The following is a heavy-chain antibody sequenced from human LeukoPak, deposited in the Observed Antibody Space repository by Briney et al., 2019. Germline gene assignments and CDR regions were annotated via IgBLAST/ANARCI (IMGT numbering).Heavy chain of an antibody. CDR1: GGSFSGYY. J-gene: IGHJ5*02. Sequence: PSETLSLTCAVYGGSFSGYYWSWIRQPPGKGLEWIGEINHSGSTNYNPSLKSRVTISVDTSKNQFSLKLSSVTGAGTAVYYCARHRIILLGYCSSTSCRTPNWFDPWGQGTLVTVSS. CDR2: INHSGST. V-gene: IGHV4-34*01. CDR3: ARHRIILLGYCSSTSCRTPNWFDP. D-gene: IGHD2-2*01.